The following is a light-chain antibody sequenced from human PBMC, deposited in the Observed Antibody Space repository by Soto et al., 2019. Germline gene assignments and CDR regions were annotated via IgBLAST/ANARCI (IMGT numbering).Light chain of an antibody. CDR1: QSVLYSPNNKNY. J-gene: IGKJ1*01. CDR2: WAS. V-gene: IGKV4-1*01. Sequence: DIVMTQSPDSLAVSLGERATINCKSSQSVLYSPNNKNYLAWYQQKPGQPPKLLVYWASTRESGVPDRFSGSGSGTDFTLTMNSLQAEDVAVYYCQQYHSPPQTFGQGTKVEIK. CDR3: QQYHSPPQT.